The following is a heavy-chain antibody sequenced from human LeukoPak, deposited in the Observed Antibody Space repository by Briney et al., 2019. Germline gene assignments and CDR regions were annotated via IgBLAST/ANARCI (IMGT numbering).Heavy chain of an antibody. D-gene: IGHD3-3*01. J-gene: IGHJ4*02. CDR3: ARVGNYDFWSGYSSVAY. CDR2: ISSSSSYI. Sequence: PGGSLRLSCAASGFTFSSYSMNWVRQAPGKGLEWVSSISSSSSYIYHADSVKGRFTISRDNAKNSLYLQMNSLRAEDTAVYYCARVGNYDFWSGYSSVAYWGQGTLVTVSS. V-gene: IGHV3-21*01. CDR1: GFTFSSYS.